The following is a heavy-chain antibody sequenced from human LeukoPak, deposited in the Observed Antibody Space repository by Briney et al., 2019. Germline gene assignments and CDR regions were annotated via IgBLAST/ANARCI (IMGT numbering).Heavy chain of an antibody. CDR2: IYSGGST. D-gene: IGHD3-22*01. CDR1: GFTVSWNY. J-gene: IGHJ2*01. Sequence: PGGSLRLSCAGSGFTVSWNYMSWVRQAPGKGLEWVSLIYSGGSTFYADSVKGRFTISRDNAKNSLYLQMNSLRAEDTAVYYCAREYYDSSGYYYSSYWYFDLWGRGTLVTVSS. V-gene: IGHV3-53*01. CDR3: AREYYDSSGYYYSSYWYFDL.